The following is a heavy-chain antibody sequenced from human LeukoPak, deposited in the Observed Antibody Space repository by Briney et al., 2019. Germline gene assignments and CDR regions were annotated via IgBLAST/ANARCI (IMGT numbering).Heavy chain of an antibody. D-gene: IGHD2-15*01. Sequence: SETLSLTCTVSGGSISSYYWSWIRQPPGKGLEWIGYTYYSGSTNYNPSLKSRVTISVDTSKNQFSLKLSSVTAADTAVYYCARDPVGYCSGGSCYPPGYFDYWGQGTLVTVSS. V-gene: IGHV4-59*01. CDR2: TYYSGST. CDR1: GGSISSYY. CDR3: ARDPVGYCSGGSCYPPGYFDY. J-gene: IGHJ4*02.